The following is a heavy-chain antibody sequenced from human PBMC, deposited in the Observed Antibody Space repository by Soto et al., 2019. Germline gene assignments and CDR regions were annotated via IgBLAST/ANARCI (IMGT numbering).Heavy chain of an antibody. J-gene: IGHJ3*02. CDR1: GFTFSSYA. Sequence: EVQLLESGGGLVQPGGSLRLSCAASGFTFSSYAMRWVRQAPGKGLEWVSAISGSGGSTYYADSVKGRFTISRDNSKNALYLQMNGMRTEDTAGYYCAFNDKERAFDIWGQGTMVTVSS. D-gene: IGHD3-22*01. CDR2: ISGSGGST. CDR3: AFNDKERAFDI. V-gene: IGHV3-23*01.